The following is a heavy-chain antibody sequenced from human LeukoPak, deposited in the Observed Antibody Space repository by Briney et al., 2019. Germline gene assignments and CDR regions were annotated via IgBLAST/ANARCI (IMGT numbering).Heavy chain of an antibody. D-gene: IGHD6-13*01. CDR2: ISGSGGNT. CDR3: ANPPGQLVLVPLTY. Sequence: GGSLRLSCAASGFTFSSYAMSWVRQAPGKGLEWVSAISGSGGNTYYADSVKGRFTISRDNSKNTLYLQMNSLRAEDTAVYYCANPPGQLVLVPLTYWGQGTLVTVSS. J-gene: IGHJ4*02. V-gene: IGHV3-23*01. CDR1: GFTFSSYA.